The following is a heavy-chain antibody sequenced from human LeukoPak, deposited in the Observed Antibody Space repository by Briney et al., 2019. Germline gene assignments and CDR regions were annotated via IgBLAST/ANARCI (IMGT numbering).Heavy chain of an antibody. CDR2: IRSKAYGCTT. J-gene: IGHJ4*02. CDR1: GFTFGDYA. Sequence: GGSLRLSCTASGFTFGDYAMSWFRQAPGKGLEWVVFIRSKAYGCTTEYAASVKGRFTISRDDSKSIAYLQMNSLKTEDTAVYYCPRRPIRYYYDSSGYSWAVYWGQGTLVTVSS. V-gene: IGHV3-49*03. D-gene: IGHD3-22*01. CDR3: PRRPIRYYYDSSGYSWAVY.